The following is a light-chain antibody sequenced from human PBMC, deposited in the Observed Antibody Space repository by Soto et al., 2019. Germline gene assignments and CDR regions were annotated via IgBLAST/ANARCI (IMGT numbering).Light chain of an antibody. Sequence: DIVLTQSPATLSLSPGERATLSCRASESVSTYLAWYQHKPGQAPRLLINHASNRAPGIPDRFSGSGSGTDFTLIISSLEPEDFAVYYCQQRRNWPYLTFGGGTKVEIK. CDR2: HAS. CDR1: ESVSTY. V-gene: IGKV3-11*01. CDR3: QQRRNWPYLT. J-gene: IGKJ4*01.